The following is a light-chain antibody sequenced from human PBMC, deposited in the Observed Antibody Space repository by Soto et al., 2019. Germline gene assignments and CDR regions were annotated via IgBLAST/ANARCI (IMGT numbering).Light chain of an antibody. CDR2: AVT. CDR3: SSYTSRNTLA. Sequence: QSVLTQPASVSGSPGQSITISCTGTSSDVGGYNFVSWYQQHPGKAPTLMIYAVTDRPSGVSNRFSGSKSGSTASLTISGLQAEDEADYYCSSYTSRNTLAFGGGTKLTVL. V-gene: IGLV2-14*01. J-gene: IGLJ2*01. CDR1: SSDVGGYNF.